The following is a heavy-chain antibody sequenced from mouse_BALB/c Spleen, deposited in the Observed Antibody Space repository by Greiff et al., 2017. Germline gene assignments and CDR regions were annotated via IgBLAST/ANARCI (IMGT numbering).Heavy chain of an antibody. CDR3: ARVIGGLFAY. D-gene: IGHD3-3*01. J-gene: IGHJ3*01. V-gene: IGHV3-2*02. CDR1: GYSITSDYA. CDR2: ISYSGST. Sequence: EVKLMESGPGLVKPSQSLSLTCTVTGYSITSDYAWNWIRQFPGNKLEWMGYISYSGSTNYNPSLKSRISITRDTSKNQFFLQLNSVTTEDTATYYCARVIGGLFAYWGQGTLVTVSA.